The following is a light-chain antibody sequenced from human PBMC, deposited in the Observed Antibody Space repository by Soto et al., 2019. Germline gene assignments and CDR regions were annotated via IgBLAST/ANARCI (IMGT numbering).Light chain of an antibody. CDR1: QSVSSSY. J-gene: IGKJ5*01. CDR2: GAS. Sequence: SPGTLSLSPGERATLSCMASQSVSSSYLAWYQQKPGQAPRLLIYGASSRATGIPDRFSGSGSGTDFTLTISRLEPEDFAVYYCQQYGSSPPITFGQGTRLEIK. V-gene: IGKV3-20*01. CDR3: QQYGSSPPIT.